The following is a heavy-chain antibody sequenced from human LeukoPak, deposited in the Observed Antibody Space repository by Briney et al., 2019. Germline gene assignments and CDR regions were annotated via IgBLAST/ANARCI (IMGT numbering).Heavy chain of an antibody. Sequence: PGGSLRLSCAASGFTFSSAWMSWVRQAPGKGLEWVGRIKSKADGGTTDYAAPVKGRFTISRDDSKNTLYLQMNSLKTEDTAVYYCTTGFGELDDAFDIWGQGTMVTVSS. CDR2: IKSKADGGTT. CDR3: TTGFGELDDAFDI. D-gene: IGHD3-10*01. CDR1: GFTFSSAW. J-gene: IGHJ3*02. V-gene: IGHV3-15*01.